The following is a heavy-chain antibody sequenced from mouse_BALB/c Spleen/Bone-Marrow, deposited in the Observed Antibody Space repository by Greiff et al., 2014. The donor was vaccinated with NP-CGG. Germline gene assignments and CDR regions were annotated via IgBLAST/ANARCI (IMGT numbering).Heavy chain of an antibody. CDR3: ACSGDRSGYGFAY. J-gene: IGHJ3*01. D-gene: IGHD3-2*01. Sequence: LQESGPELVKPGALVKISCKASGYTFTSYDINWVKQRPGQGLEWIGWIYPGDGSSKYNEKFKGKATLTADKSSSTAYMQLSSLTSENSAVYFCACSGDRSGYGFAYWGQGTLVTVPA. CDR2: IYPGDGSS. V-gene: IGHV1S33*01. CDR1: GYTFTSYD.